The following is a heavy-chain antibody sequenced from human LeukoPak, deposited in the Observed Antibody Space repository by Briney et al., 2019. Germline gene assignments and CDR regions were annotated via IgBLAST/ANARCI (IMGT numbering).Heavy chain of an antibody. D-gene: IGHD6-6*01. V-gene: IGHV3-30*01. Sequence: PGGSLRLSCAASGFTFSSYAMHWVRPAPGKGLEWVAVISYDGSNKYYADSVKGRFTISRDNSKNTLYLQMNSLRAEDTAVYYCAREGGDSSSPDFDYWGQGTLVTVSS. J-gene: IGHJ4*02. CDR1: GFTFSSYA. CDR2: ISYDGSNK. CDR3: AREGGDSSSPDFDY.